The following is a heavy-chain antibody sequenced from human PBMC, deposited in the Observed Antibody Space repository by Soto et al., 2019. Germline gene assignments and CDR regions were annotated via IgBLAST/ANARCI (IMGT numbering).Heavy chain of an antibody. D-gene: IGHD5-12*01. CDR1: GESFSGYY. Sequence: QLQLQQWGAGLFKPSETLSLTCAVYGESFSGYYWCWIRHPPGKGLEWIGETNHSGITNYNPSLKSRVTMSVDTSKNHFSLKLSSVTAADTAMYYCAGNIVATISSFDYWGQGTLVTVSS. CDR2: TNHSGIT. CDR3: AGNIVATISSFDY. J-gene: IGHJ4*02. V-gene: IGHV4-34*02.